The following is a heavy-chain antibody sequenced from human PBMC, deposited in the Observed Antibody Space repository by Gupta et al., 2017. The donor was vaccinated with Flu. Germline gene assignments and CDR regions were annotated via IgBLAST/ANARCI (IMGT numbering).Heavy chain of an antibody. D-gene: IGHD3-3*01. J-gene: IGHJ6*03. V-gene: IGHV1-69*11. CDR3: ARETPGGFWSGYMGDYYYMEV. CDR2: VIPVLGTA. Sequence: APGQGLEWMGRVIPVLGTANYAENFQDRVTFTADESTSTAYMELSSLRFEDTCDYYCARETPGGFWSGYMGDYYYMEVWGNGTRVTVSS.